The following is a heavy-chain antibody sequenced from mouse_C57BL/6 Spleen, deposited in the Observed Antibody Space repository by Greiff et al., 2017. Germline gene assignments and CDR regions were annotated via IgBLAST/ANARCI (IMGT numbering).Heavy chain of an antibody. CDR1: GFTFSDYG. J-gene: IGHJ1*03. D-gene: IGHD1-1*02. Sequence: DVQLVESGGGLVKPGGSLKLSCAASGFTFSDYGMHWVRQAPEKGLEWVAYISSGSSTIYYADPVKGRFTISRDNAKNTLFLQMTSLRSEDTARYYCARGSRYWYFDVWGTGTTVTVSS. CDR2: ISSGSSTI. V-gene: IGHV5-17*01. CDR3: ARGSRYWYFDV.